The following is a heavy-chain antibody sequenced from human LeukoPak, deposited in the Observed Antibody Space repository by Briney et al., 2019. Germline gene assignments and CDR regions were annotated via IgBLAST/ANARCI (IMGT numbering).Heavy chain of an antibody. J-gene: IGHJ4*02. CDR1: GGSFSGYY. CDR3: ARVGIAAAGTGGNDY. D-gene: IGHD6-13*01. CDR2: INHSGST. Sequence: SETLSLTCAVYGGSFSGYYWSWIRQPPGKGLEWIGEINHSGSTNYNPSLKSRVTISEDTSKNQFSLKLSSVTAADTAVYYCARVGIAAAGTGGNDYWGQGTLVTVSS. V-gene: IGHV4-34*01.